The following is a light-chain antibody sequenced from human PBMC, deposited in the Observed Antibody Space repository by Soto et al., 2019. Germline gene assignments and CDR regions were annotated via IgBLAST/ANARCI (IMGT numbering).Light chain of an antibody. CDR3: QKYNSAPRT. CDR2: AAS. CDR1: QGISNY. Sequence: DIQMTQSPSSLSASVGDRVTITCRASQGISNYLAWYQQKPGKVPKLLIYAASTLQAGVPSRFSGSGAGKDFTLTISSLQPEDVATYYWQKYNSAPRTFGQGTKVEIK. V-gene: IGKV1-27*01. J-gene: IGKJ1*01.